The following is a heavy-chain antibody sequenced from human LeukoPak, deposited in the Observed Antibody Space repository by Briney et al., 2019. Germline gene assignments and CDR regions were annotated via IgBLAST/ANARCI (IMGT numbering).Heavy chain of an antibody. CDR3: AKQLGYCSDGSCYFPY. CDR1: GFTFSSSA. V-gene: IGHV3-23*01. J-gene: IGHJ4*02. CDR2: ISNNGGYT. D-gene: IGHD2-15*01. Sequence: GGSLRLSCAASGFTFSSSAMRWVRQGPGKGLKWVSAISNNGGYTYYADSVQGRFTISRDNSKSTLCLQMNSLRAEDTAVYYCAKQLGYCSDGSCYFPYWGQGTLVTVSS.